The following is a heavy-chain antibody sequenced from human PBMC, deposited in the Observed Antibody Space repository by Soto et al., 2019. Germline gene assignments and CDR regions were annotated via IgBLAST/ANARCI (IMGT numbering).Heavy chain of an antibody. Sequence: EVQLVESGGGLVQPGRSLRLSCAASGFTFDDYAMHWVRQAPGKGLEWVSGISWNSGSIGYADSVKGRFTISRDNAKNSLYLQMNSLRAEDTSLYYCAKHVRATGTTWFDRWGQGTLVTVSS. CDR3: AKHVRATGTTWFDR. V-gene: IGHV3-9*01. CDR1: GFTFDDYA. D-gene: IGHD1-7*01. CDR2: ISWNSGSI. J-gene: IGHJ5*02.